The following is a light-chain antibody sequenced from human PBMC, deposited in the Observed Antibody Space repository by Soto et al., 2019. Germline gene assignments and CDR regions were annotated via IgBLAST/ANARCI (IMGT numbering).Light chain of an antibody. CDR2: GAS. CDR1: QSVSSSY. V-gene: IGKV3-20*01. CDR3: QLYGSSPSMYT. J-gene: IGKJ2*01. Sequence: EIVLTQSPGTLSLSPGERATLSCRASQSVSSSYLAWYQQKPGQAPRLLIYGASSRATGIPDRFSGSGSWTDFTFTISRLEPEAFAVCNCQLYGSSPSMYTFGQRTKLEIK.